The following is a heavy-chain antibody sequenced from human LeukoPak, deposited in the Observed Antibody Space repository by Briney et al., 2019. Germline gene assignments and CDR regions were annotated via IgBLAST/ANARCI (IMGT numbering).Heavy chain of an antibody. Sequence: SEILSLTCTVSGGSISSYYWSWIRQPAGKGLEWIGRIYSSGSTNYNPSLESRVTMSVDASKNQFSLNLSSVTAADTAVYYCARTVGYGSSYYFDFWGQGTLVTVSS. D-gene: IGHD5-18*01. CDR1: GGSISSYY. V-gene: IGHV4-4*07. J-gene: IGHJ4*02. CDR3: ARTVGYGSSYYFDF. CDR2: IYSSGST.